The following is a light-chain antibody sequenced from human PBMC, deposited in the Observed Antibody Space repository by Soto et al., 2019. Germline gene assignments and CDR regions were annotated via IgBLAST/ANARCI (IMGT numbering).Light chain of an antibody. Sequence: DIQMSQSPSSLPASVGDRVTIAFRASQSISSYLNWYQQTPGKAPKILIYAASSLQSGVPSRFSGSVSGTEFTLTLSRLQPEDFETYYCQQINSFPLTFGGGTKVDI. CDR1: QSISSY. CDR3: QQINSFPLT. V-gene: IGKV1-39*01. J-gene: IGKJ4*01. CDR2: AAS.